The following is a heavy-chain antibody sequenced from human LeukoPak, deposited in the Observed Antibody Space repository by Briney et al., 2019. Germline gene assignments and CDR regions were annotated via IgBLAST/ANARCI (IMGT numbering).Heavy chain of an antibody. CDR2: IYHSGNT. D-gene: IGHD2-2*01. CDR3: ARHAPDCNNTNCYYYYYYMDV. Sequence: SSETLSLTCAVSGYSISSDYYWGWIRQPPGEGVEGIGKIYHSGNTYYNPCLKSRHHIQVETHKNHLSLSIRSQTAADTAVYYCARHAPDCNNTNCYYYYYYMDVWGKGTTVTVSS. CDR1: GYSISSDYY. V-gene: IGHV4-38-2*01. J-gene: IGHJ6*03.